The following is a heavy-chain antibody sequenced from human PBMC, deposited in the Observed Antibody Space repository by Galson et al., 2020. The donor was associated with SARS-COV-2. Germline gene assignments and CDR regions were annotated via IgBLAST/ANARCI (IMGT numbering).Heavy chain of an antibody. V-gene: IGHV3-7*01. J-gene: IGHJ6*02. CDR2: IKQDGSEK. CDR1: GFTFSSYW. CDR3: ARVGGYCSGGSCYPYYYYYGMDV. Sequence: GESLKISCAASGFTFSSYWMSWVRQAPGKGLEWVANIKQDGSEKYYVDSVKGRFTISRDNAKNSLYLQMNSLRAEDTAVYYCARVGGYCSGGSCYPYYYYYGMDVWGQGTTVTVSS. D-gene: IGHD2-15*01.